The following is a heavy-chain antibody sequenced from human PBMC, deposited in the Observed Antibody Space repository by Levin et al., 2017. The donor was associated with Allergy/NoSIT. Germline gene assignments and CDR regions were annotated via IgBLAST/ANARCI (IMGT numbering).Heavy chain of an antibody. D-gene: IGHD3-16*02. CDR3: ARQSYVRGSDRTNWDDAFDS. CDR1: GYSFSSYG. J-gene: IGHJ3*02. V-gene: IGHV1-18*01. Sequence: ASVKVSCKASGYSFSSYGISWVRQAPGQGPEWMGWINTYKGNTNYAQKLQGRVTMTTDTSTSTAYMELRSLRSDDTAVYYCARQSYVRGSDRTNWDDAFDSWGQGTMVSVSS. CDR2: INTYKGNT.